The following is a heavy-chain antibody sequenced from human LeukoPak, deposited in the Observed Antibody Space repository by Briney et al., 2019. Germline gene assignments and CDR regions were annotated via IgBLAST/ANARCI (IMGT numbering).Heavy chain of an antibody. D-gene: IGHD4-17*01. J-gene: IGHJ3*02. CDR2: ISYDGSNK. Sequence: GGSLRLSCAASGFTFSSYAMHWVRHAPGKGLEWVAVISYDGSNKYYADSVRGRFTISRDNSKNTLYLQMNSLRAEDTAVYYCARAKRRSPHDAFDIWGQGTMVTVSS. CDR1: GFTFSSYA. CDR3: ARAKRRSPHDAFDI. V-gene: IGHV3-30-3*01.